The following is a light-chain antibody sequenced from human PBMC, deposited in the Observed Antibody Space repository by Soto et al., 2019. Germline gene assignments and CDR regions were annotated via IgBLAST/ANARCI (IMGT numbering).Light chain of an antibody. J-gene: IGKJ1*01. Sequence: EIVMTQSPATLSVSPGERATLSCRASQSVGSNLAWYQQKPGQAPRLLIYGASTRAPGIPARFSGSGSGPEFTLTISSLQSEDFAVYYCQQYNNWPRTFGQGTKVDIK. CDR3: QQYNNWPRT. CDR2: GAS. CDR1: QSVGSN. V-gene: IGKV3-15*01.